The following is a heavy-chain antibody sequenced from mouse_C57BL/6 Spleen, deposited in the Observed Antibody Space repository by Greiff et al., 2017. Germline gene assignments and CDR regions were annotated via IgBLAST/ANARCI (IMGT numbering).Heavy chain of an antibody. J-gene: IGHJ4*01. CDR2: INPNNGGT. CDR3: ARTPYGSSFGDYAMDY. Sequence: VQLKESGPELVKPGASVKIPCKASGYTFTDYNMDWVKQSHGKSLEWIGDINPNNGGTIYNQKFKGKATLTVDKSSSTAYMELRSLTSEDTAVYYCARTPYGSSFGDYAMDYWGQGTSVTVSS. V-gene: IGHV1-18*01. CDR1: GYTFTDYN. D-gene: IGHD1-1*01.